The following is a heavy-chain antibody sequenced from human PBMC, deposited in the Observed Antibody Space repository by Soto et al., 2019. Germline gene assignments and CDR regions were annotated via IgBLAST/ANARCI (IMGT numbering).Heavy chain of an antibody. D-gene: IGHD3-10*01. CDR3: AHSPLYGSGSYYNYYYYGMDV. V-gene: IGHV2-5*02. J-gene: IGHJ6*02. Sequence: QITLKESGPTLVKPTQTLTLTCTFSGFSLSTSGVGVGWIRQPPGKALEWLALIYWDDDKRYSPSLKSRLTITKDTSKNQVVLTMTNMDPVDTATYYCAHSPLYGSGSYYNYYYYGMDVWGQGTTVTVSS. CDR2: IYWDDDK. CDR1: GFSLSTSGVG.